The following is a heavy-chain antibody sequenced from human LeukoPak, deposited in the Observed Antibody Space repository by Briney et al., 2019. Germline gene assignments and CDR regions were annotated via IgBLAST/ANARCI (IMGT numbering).Heavy chain of an antibody. J-gene: IGHJ4*02. Sequence: PGGSLRLSCTASGFTFSSYVIHWVRQAPGKGLEWVAVISYDGRNKYYADSVKGRFTISRDNSKNTLNLQMDSLRTEDTAVYYCAGDRTSTIAVAGTVDNWGQGTLVIVSS. CDR3: AGDRTSTIAVAGTVDN. V-gene: IGHV3-30*03. D-gene: IGHD6-19*01. CDR2: ISYDGRNK. CDR1: GFTFSSYV.